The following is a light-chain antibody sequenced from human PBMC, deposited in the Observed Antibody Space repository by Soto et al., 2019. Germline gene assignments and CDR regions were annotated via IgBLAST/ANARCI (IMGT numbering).Light chain of an antibody. CDR2: EVT. J-gene: IGLJ1*01. Sequence: QSVLTQPASVSGSPGQSIAISCSGSSSDLGIYNYVSWYQQHPGKVPKLIIFEVTNRPSGVSNRFSGSKSGNTASLTISGLQAEDEADYYCSSYTTSSTRVSGTRTKVTVL. CDR1: SSDLGIYNY. V-gene: IGLV2-14*01. CDR3: SSYTTSSTRV.